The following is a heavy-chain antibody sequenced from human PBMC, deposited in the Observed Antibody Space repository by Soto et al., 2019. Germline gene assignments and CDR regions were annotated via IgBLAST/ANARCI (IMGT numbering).Heavy chain of an antibody. CDR2: ISGSGGST. V-gene: IGHV3-23*01. J-gene: IGHJ6*03. CDR3: ARGGSIYYYYYMDV. CDR1: GFTFSSYA. D-gene: IGHD3-16*01. Sequence: EVQLLESGGGLVQPGGSLRLSCAASGFTFSSYAMSWVRQAPGKGLEWVSAISGSGGSTYYADSVKGRFTISRDNSKNTLYLQMNSLRAEDTAVYYCARGGSIYYYYYMDVWGKGNTVTVSS.